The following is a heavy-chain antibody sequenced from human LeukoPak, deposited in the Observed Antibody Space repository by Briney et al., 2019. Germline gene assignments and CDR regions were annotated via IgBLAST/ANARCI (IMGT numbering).Heavy chain of an antibody. D-gene: IGHD1-26*01. CDR3: ARDRTVGASYWYFDL. Sequence: GRSLRLSCAASGFTFSSYAMHWVRQAPGKGLEWVAVISYDGSNKYYADSVKGRFTISRDSSKNTLFLHMNTLRAEDTAIYYCARDRTVGASYWYFDLWGRGTLVTVSS. CDR1: GFTFSSYA. V-gene: IGHV3-30-3*01. J-gene: IGHJ2*01. CDR2: ISYDGSNK.